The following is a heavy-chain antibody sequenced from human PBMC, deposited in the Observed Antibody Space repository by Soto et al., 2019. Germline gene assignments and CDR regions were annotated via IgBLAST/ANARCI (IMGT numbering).Heavy chain of an antibody. CDR2: MNPNSGNT. V-gene: IGHV1-8*01. D-gene: IGHD3-10*01. CDR3: ARGPSGGSGSQWFDP. J-gene: IGHJ5*02. CDR1: GYSFTTYD. Sequence: QVQLVQSGAEVKKPGASVKVSCKASGYSFTTYDINWVRQATGQGLEWMGWMNPNSGNTGFAQKFQGRVTMTRNTSITTAYMELSSLRSEDMAMYYCARGPSGGSGSQWFDPWGQGTLVTVSS.